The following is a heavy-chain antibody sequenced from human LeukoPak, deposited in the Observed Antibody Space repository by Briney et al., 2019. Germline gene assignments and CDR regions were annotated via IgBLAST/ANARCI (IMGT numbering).Heavy chain of an antibody. D-gene: IGHD5-24*01. J-gene: IGHJ4*02. CDR1: IGSISNYY. V-gene: IGHV4-59*01. CDR3: ARGRDGYNSY. Sequence: KASETLSLTCTVSIGSISNYYWSWIRQPPGKGLEWIGYIYYSGSTNYNPSLKSRVTISLDTSKNQFSLKLSSVTAADTAVYYCARGRDGYNSYWGQGTLVTVSS. CDR2: IYYSGST.